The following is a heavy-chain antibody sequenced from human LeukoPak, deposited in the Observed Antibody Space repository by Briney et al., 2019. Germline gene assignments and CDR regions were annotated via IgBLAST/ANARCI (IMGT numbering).Heavy chain of an antibody. CDR3: ARGGPSYSSAWRYDY. CDR1: GFTFSSYS. J-gene: IGHJ4*02. V-gene: IGHV3-53*01. D-gene: IGHD6-19*01. Sequence: GGSLRLSCAASGFTFSSYSMNWVRQAPGEGLEWVSIIYSGGTTYYADSVRGRFTISRDNAKNTLFLQMNSLRAEDTAVYYCARGGPSYSSAWRYDYWGQGTLVTVSS. CDR2: IYSGGTT.